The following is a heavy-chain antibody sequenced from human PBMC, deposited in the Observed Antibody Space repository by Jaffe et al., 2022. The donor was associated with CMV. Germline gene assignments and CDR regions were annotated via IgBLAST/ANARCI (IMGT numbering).Heavy chain of an antibody. V-gene: IGHV4-34*01. D-gene: IGHD2-21*02. CDR3: ARYCGGDCSNVFDY. J-gene: IGHJ4*02. CDR2: INHSGST. CDR1: GGSFSGYY. Sequence: QVQLQQWGAGLLKPSETLSLTCAVYGGSFSGYYWSWIRQPPGKGLEWIGEINHSGSTNYNPSLKSRVTISVDTSKNQFSLKLSSVTAADTAVYYCARYCGGDCSNVFDYWGQGTLVTVSS.